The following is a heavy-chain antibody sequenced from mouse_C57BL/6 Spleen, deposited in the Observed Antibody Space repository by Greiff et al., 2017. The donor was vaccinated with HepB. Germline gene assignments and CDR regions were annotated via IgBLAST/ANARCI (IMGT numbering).Heavy chain of an antibody. CDR1: GYTFTSYW. CDR2: IHPNSGST. Sequence: VQLQQPGAELVKPGASVKLSCKASGYTFTSYWMHWVKQRPGQGLEWIGMIHPNSGSTNYNEKFKSKATLTVDKSSSTAYMQLSSLTSEDSAVYYCASTGTWGYYFDYWGQGTTLTVSS. V-gene: IGHV1-64*01. CDR3: ASTGTWGYYFDY. D-gene: IGHD4-1*01. J-gene: IGHJ2*01.